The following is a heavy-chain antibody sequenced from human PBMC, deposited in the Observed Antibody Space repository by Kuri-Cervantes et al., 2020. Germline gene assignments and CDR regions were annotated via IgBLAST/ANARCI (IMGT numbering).Heavy chain of an antibody. Sequence: GESLKISCAASGFTFSSYAMSWVRQAPGKGLEWVSAISCSGGSTYYADSVKGRFTISRDNSKNTLYLQMNSLRPEDTAVYYCVRGPYWQFDYWGQGTLVTVSS. V-gene: IGHV3-23*01. CDR2: ISCSGGST. CDR1: GFTFSSYA. J-gene: IGHJ4*02. CDR3: VRGPYWQFDY. D-gene: IGHD2-15*01.